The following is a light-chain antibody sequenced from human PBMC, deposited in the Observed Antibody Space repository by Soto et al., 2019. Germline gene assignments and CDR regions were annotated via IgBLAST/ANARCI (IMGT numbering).Light chain of an antibody. Sequence: QSALTQPASVSGSPGQSITISCTGTSSDVGIYNLVSWYQQHPGKAPKLMIYEGSKRPSGVSNRFSGSKSGNTASLTISGLQAEDEAEYYCCSYATSSTSFGGGTKLTVL. CDR1: SSDVGIYNL. J-gene: IGLJ2*01. V-gene: IGLV2-23*01. CDR2: EGS. CDR3: CSYATSSTS.